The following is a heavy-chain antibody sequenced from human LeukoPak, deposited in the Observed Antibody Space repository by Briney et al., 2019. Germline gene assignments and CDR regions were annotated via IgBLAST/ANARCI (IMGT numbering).Heavy chain of an antibody. CDR1: GFTFSSYA. V-gene: IGHV3-23*01. D-gene: IGHD6-13*01. CDR3: AREYASSWYDAFDI. Sequence: GSLRLSCAASGFTFSSYAMSWVRQAPGKGLEWVSGIGSSGGSTYYADSVKGRFTISRDNSKNTLYLQMNSLRAEDTAVYYCAREYASSWYDAFDIWGQGTMVTVSS. CDR2: IGSSGGST. J-gene: IGHJ3*02.